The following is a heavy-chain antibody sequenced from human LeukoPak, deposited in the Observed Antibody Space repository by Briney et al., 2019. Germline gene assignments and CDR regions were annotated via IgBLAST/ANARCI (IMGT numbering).Heavy chain of an antibody. CDR1: GFTFSSYE. Sequence: GGSLRLSCAASGFTFSSYEMNWVRQAPGKGLEWVSYISSSGSTIYYADSVKGRFTISRDNAKNSLYLQMNSLRAEDTAVYYCARSLEKNYDFWSGYSPYYGMHVWGQGTTVTVSS. V-gene: IGHV3-48*03. CDR2: ISSSGSTI. CDR3: ARSLEKNYDFWSGYSPYYGMHV. J-gene: IGHJ6*02. D-gene: IGHD3-3*01.